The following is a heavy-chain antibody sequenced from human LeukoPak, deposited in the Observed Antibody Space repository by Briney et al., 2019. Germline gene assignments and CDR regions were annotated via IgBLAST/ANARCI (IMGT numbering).Heavy chain of an antibody. Sequence: SETLSLTCTVSGGSISSYYWSWIRQPPGKGLEWIGYIDYSGSTNYHPSLRSRVTISVDRSKHQFSLKVRSVTAADTAVYYCARLNGGYWGQGTLVTVSS. V-gene: IGHV4-59*08. CDR3: ARLNGGY. J-gene: IGHJ4*02. D-gene: IGHD1-1*01. CDR2: IDYSGST. CDR1: GGSISSYY.